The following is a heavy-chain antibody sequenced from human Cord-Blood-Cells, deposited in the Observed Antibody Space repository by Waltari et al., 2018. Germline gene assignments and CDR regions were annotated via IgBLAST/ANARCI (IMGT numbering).Heavy chain of an antibody. Sequence: QVQLVQSGAEVKQPAASVQVSCTASGYTFTSYAINWVRQATGQGLEWMGWMNPNSGNTGYAQKFQGRVTITRNTSMSTAYMELSSLRSEDTAVYYCARDLELLDYWGQGTLVTVSS. D-gene: IGHD1-7*01. CDR2: MNPNSGNT. V-gene: IGHV1-8*03. J-gene: IGHJ4*02. CDR1: GYTFTSYA. CDR3: ARDLELLDY.